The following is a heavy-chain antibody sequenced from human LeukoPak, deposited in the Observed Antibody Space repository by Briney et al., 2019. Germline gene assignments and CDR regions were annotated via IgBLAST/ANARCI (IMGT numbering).Heavy chain of an antibody. Sequence: SETLSLTCTDSGGSISSSSYYWGWIRQPPGKGLEWIGSIYYSGSTYYNPSLKSRVTISVDTSKNQFSLKLSSVTAADTAVYYCVSSKQQLATYYFDYWGQGTLVTVSS. J-gene: IGHJ4*02. CDR1: GGSISSSSYY. CDR3: VSSKQQLATYYFDY. V-gene: IGHV4-39*01. CDR2: IYYSGST. D-gene: IGHD6-13*01.